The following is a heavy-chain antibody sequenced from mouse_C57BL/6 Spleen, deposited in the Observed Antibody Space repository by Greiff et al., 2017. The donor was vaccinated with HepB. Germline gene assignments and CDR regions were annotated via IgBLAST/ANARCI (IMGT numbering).Heavy chain of an antibody. D-gene: IGHD2-5*01. CDR1: GYTFTEYT. V-gene: IGHV1-62-2*01. J-gene: IGHJ4*01. CDR2: FYPGSGSI. Sequence: VKLVESGAELVKPGASVKLSCKASGYTFTEYTIHWVKQRSGQGLEWIGWFYPGSGSIKYNEKFKDKATLTADKSSSTVYMELSRLTSEDSAVYFCARHGYYSNYEDYAMDYWGQGTSVTVSS. CDR3: ARHGYYSNYEDYAMDY.